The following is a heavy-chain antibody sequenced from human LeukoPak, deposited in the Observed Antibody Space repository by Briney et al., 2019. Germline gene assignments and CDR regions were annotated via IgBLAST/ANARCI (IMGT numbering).Heavy chain of an antibody. J-gene: IGHJ6*02. CDR1: GGSISSYY. Sequence: SETLSLTCTVSGGSISSYYWSWIRQPPVKGLEWIGYIYYSGSTNYNPSLKSRVTISVDTSKNQFSLKLSSVTAADTAVYYCARASMATPIPAYCYYYGMDVWGQGTTVTVSS. V-gene: IGHV4-59*01. CDR3: ARASMATPIPAYCYYYGMDV. CDR2: IYYSGST. D-gene: IGHD5-24*01.